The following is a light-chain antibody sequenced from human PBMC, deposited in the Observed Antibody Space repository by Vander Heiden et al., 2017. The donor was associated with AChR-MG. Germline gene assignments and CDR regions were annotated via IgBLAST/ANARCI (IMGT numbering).Light chain of an antibody. CDR1: KLGDKY. CDR3: QAWDGSTSVV. Sequence: SYELTQPPSVSVSPGQTASITCSGDKLGDKYACWYQQKPGQSPVLVIYEDTKRPSGIPERFSGSNSGNTATLTISGTQAMDEADYYCQAWDGSTSVVFGGGTKLAGL. J-gene: IGLJ2*01. V-gene: IGLV3-1*01. CDR2: EDT.